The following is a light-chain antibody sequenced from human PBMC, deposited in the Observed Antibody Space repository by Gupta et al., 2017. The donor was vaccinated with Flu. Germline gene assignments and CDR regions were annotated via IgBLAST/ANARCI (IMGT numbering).Light chain of an antibody. V-gene: IGLV1-40*01. CDR2: GNS. CDR1: SSNIGAGYD. Sequence: QSVLTPPPSVSGAPGQRVTISCTGSSSNIGAGYDVHWYQQLPGTAPKLLIYGNSNRPSGVPDRFSGSKSGTSASLAISGLQAEDEAEYYCQSYDSSLSVVFGGGTKLTVL. J-gene: IGLJ2*01. CDR3: QSYDSSLSVV.